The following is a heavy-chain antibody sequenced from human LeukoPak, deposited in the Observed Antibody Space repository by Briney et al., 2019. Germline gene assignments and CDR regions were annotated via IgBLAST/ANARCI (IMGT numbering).Heavy chain of an antibody. Sequence: ASVNVSCKVSGYTLTELSMHWVRQAPGKGLEWTGGFDPEDGETIYAQKFQGRVTMTEDTSTDTAYMELSSLRSEDTAVYYCATGKNPVMTTVTTNWFDPWGQGTLVTVSS. CDR1: GYTLTELS. CDR3: ATGKNPVMTTVTTNWFDP. CDR2: FDPEDGET. V-gene: IGHV1-24*01. D-gene: IGHD4-17*01. J-gene: IGHJ5*02.